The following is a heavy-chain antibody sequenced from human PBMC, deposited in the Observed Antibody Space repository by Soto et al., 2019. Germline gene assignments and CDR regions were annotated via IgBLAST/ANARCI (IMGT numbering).Heavy chain of an antibody. CDR3: ARDATFGTKGGSFDI. V-gene: IGHV3-33*01. CDR1: GFTFRIYS. J-gene: IGHJ3*02. CDR2: MWYDGTNK. Sequence: GGALRLSCAASGFTFRIYSMHWVRQSPGKGLEWVAVMWYDGTNKYYGESVKGRFTISRDNSENTLYLQMNSLRVEDTAVYYCARDATFGTKGGSFDIWGHGTLVTVSS. D-gene: IGHD3-16*01.